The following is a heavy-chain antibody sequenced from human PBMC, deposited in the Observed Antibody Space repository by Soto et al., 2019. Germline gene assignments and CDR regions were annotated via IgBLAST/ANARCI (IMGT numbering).Heavy chain of an antibody. CDR2: IYPGDSDT. Sequence: PGESLKISCKGSGSSFTSYLLGWVRQTPWKGLEWIVLIYPGDSDTRYSPSFEGQVTISVDGSINTDYLQSSSLEASDTAVYYCASPGKNRGRTLDVWAQGTTVTVSS. J-gene: IGHJ6*02. CDR3: ASPGKNRGRTLDV. CDR1: GSSFTSYL. V-gene: IGHV5-51*01.